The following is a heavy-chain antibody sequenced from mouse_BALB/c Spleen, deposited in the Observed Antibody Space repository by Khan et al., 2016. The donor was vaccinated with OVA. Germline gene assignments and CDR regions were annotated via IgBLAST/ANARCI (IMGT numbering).Heavy chain of an antibody. J-gene: IGHJ4*01. CDR2: IWGGGPT. CDR1: GFSLSRYN. D-gene: IGHD2-14*01. CDR3: ARAYFRYDGYYAMDY. Sequence: QVQLKESGPGLVAPSQSLSITCTVSGFSLSRYNIHWVRQPPGKGLEWLGMIWGGGPTAYNSPLKSSLSISKDNSKSQVFLEMNSLQTEDTATYYCARAYFRYDGYYAMDYWGQGTSVTVSS. V-gene: IGHV2-6-4*01.